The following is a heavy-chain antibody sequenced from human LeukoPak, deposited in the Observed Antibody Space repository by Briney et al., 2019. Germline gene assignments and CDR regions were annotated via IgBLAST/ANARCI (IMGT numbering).Heavy chain of an antibody. CDR2: VSGSTSTK. J-gene: IGHJ4*02. D-gene: IGHD4-23*01. V-gene: IGHV3-48*04. CDR3: GRVVDGHSGGDY. Sequence: GGSLRLSCEVSGFTFSDYPMIWVRQAPGKGLECILYVSGSTSTKLYSDSVKGRFSISRDNAKNSLYLQMSSLRAEDTGIYYCGRVVDGHSGGDYWGQGTLVTVSS. CDR1: GFTFSDYP.